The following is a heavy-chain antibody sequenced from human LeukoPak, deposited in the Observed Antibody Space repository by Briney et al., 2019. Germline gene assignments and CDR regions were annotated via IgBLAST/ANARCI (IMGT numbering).Heavy chain of an antibody. D-gene: IGHD6-25*01. J-gene: IGHJ4*02. CDR1: GFSLSTSGVG. Sequence: SGPTLVNPTQTLALTRTFSGFSLSTSGVGVGWIRQPPGKALEWLAIIYWHDETHYSPSLKSRLTITKDTSKKQVVLTMTNMDPIDTATYYCTHMRAAPCLEYWGQGNLVTVSP. CDR2: IYWHDET. V-gene: IGHV2-5*01. CDR3: THMRAAPCLEY.